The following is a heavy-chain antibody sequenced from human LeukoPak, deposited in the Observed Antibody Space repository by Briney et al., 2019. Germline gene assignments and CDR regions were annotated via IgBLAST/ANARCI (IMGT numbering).Heavy chain of an antibody. CDR2: ILSDGNNK. V-gene: IGHV3-30-3*01. Sequence: PGGSLRLSCGASGFILSSQAMHWVRQAPGKGLEWVAVILSDGNNKYYADSVKGRFTLSRDNSKNTLYLQMNSLRPEDTAVYYCARDPGSLQQLGTQFDYWGQGTLVTVSS. CDR3: ARDPGSLQQLGTQFDY. J-gene: IGHJ4*02. CDR1: GFILSSQA. D-gene: IGHD6-13*01.